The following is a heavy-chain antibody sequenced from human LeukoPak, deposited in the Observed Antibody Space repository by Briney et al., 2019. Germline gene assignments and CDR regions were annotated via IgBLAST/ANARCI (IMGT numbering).Heavy chain of an antibody. V-gene: IGHV1-46*01. Sequence: ASVKVSCKASGFTFSSYWMHWVRQAPGQGLEWLGLINPAGTITVFARKFQGRATVTRDTSASTVYMELNTLTSEDTAVYYCVREDNSPYRNFDHWGQGTLVTVSS. CDR2: INPAGTIT. J-gene: IGHJ4*02. D-gene: IGHD1-1*01. CDR1: GFTFSSYW. CDR3: VREDNSPYRNFDH.